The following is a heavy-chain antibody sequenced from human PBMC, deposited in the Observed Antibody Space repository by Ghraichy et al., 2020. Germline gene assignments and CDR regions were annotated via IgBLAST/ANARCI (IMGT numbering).Heavy chain of an antibody. Sequence: GESLNISCVASGFDFNNYDMTWVRQAPGKGLEWVSGISGSGDSADYADSVKGRFTISRDNSKNTLYLQMNSLRAEDTAVYYCAKELGITVAGTVNFQHWGQGTLVTVSS. J-gene: IGHJ1*01. CDR2: ISGSGDSA. CDR3: AKELGITVAGTVNFQH. V-gene: IGHV3-23*01. CDR1: GFDFNNYD. D-gene: IGHD6-19*01.